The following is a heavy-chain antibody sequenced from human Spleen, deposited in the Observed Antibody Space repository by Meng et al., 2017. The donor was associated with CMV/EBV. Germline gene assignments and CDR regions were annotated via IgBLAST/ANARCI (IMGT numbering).Heavy chain of an antibody. CDR1: GFTFSVYS. Sequence: GESLKISCAASGFTFSVYSVNWVRQAPGKGLEWVSSISSSSSFIYYADSVKGRFTISRDNAKNSLYLQMNGLRVEDTAVYYCASGSRVAGTIDYWGQGTLVTVSS. J-gene: IGHJ4*02. CDR2: ISSSSSFI. V-gene: IGHV3-21*01. CDR3: ASGSRVAGTIDY. D-gene: IGHD6-19*01.